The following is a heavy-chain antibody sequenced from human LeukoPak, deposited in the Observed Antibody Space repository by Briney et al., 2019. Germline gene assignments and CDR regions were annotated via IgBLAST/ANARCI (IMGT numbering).Heavy chain of an antibody. CDR1: GGSINSYH. J-gene: IGHJ3*02. CDR2: FYTSGTT. V-gene: IGHV4-4*07. CDR3: ARVGGIPLGAFDI. D-gene: IGHD3-10*01. Sequence: SETLSLTCTVTGGSINSYHWSWILQPAGKGLEWIGRFYTSGTTTYNPSLKSRVTMPVDTSKNQFSLKLTSVTAADTAVYYCARVGGIPLGAFDIWGQGTTVTVSP.